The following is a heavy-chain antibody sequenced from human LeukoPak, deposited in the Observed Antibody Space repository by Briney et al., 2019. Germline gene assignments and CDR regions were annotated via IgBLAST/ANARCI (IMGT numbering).Heavy chain of an antibody. D-gene: IGHD3-3*01. V-gene: IGHV3-66*01. CDR2: IYSGGST. CDR3: ARARGYDFWSGYRRFDY. Sequence: GGSLRLSCAASGFTVSSNYMSWVRQAPGKGLEWVSVIYSGGSTYYADSVKGRFTISRDNSKNTLYLQMNSLRAEDTAVYYCARARGYDFWSGYRRFDYWGQGTLVTVSS. J-gene: IGHJ4*02. CDR1: GFTVSSNY.